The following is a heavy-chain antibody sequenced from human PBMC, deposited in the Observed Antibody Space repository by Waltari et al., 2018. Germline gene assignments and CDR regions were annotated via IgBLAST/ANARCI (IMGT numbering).Heavy chain of an antibody. D-gene: IGHD6-13*01. Sequence: QLQLQESGPGLVKPRETLSLTCAVSGGSISSSYWSWIRQPPGKGLEWIGYIYGSGSSTNYNPSLQSRFTLSVDTSKNQFSLKLSSVTAADTAVYYCARQVAAGPAYDYWGQGVLVTVSS. CDR2: IYGSGSST. CDR1: GGSISSSY. CDR3: ARQVAAGPAYDY. J-gene: IGHJ4*02. V-gene: IGHV4-59*08.